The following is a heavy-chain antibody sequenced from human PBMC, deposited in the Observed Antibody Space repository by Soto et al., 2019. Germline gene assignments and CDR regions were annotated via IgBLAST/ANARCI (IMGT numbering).Heavy chain of an antibody. CDR1: GYTFTSYD. J-gene: IGHJ6*03. D-gene: IGHD3-9*01. Sequence: ASVKVSCKASGYTFTSYDINWVRQATGQGLEWMGWMNPNSGNTGYAQKFQGRVTMTRNTSISTAYMELSSLRSEDTAVYYCARVTTNPEHTYYDILTMTRAPMDVWGKGTTVTVSS. CDR2: MNPNSGNT. CDR3: ARVTTNPEHTYYDILTMTRAPMDV. V-gene: IGHV1-8*01.